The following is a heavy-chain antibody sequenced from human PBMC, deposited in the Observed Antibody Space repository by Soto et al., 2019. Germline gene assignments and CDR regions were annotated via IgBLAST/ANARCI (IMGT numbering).Heavy chain of an antibody. V-gene: IGHV1-18*01. J-gene: IGHJ4*02. CDR2: ISAYNGNT. D-gene: IGHD6-19*01. CDR1: GYTFTSYD. CDR3: ARDLGAGTSRGSHY. Sequence: GASVKVSCKASGYTFTSYDINWVRQATGQGLEWMGWISAYNGNTNYAQKLQGRVTMTTDTSTSTAYMELRSLRSDDTAVYYCARDLGAGTSRGSHYWGRGTLVTVSS.